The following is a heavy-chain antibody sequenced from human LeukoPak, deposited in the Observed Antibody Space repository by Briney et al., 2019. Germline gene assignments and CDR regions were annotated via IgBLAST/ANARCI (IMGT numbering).Heavy chain of an antibody. V-gene: IGHV4-59*01. CDR2: IYYSGST. D-gene: IGHD1/OR15-1a*01. Sequence: SETLSLTCTVPGGSISSCYWSWIRQPPGKGLEWIGYIYYSGSTNYNPSLKSRVTISVDTSKNQFSLKLSSVTAADTAVYYCARDDGITGTTFDYWGQGTLVTVSS. CDR1: GGSISSCY. J-gene: IGHJ4*02. CDR3: ARDDGITGTTFDY.